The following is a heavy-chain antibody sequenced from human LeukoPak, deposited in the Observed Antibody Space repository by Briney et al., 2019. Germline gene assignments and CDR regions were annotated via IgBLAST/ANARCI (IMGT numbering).Heavy chain of an antibody. Sequence: SETLSLTCAVYGESLNGHYWSWIRQPPGKGLEWIGEVSDSGGTKFNPSLKGRVAISADTSKNQFSLHLSSVTAAVTAVYYCASRDDFDGSGSYAFDYWGQGTLVTVSS. CDR2: VSDSGGT. CDR1: GESLNGHY. J-gene: IGHJ4*02. D-gene: IGHD3-10*01. CDR3: ASRDDFDGSGSYAFDY. V-gene: IGHV4-34*01.